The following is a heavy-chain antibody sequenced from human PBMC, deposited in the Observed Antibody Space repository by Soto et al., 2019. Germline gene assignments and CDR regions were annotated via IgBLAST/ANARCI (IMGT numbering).Heavy chain of an antibody. CDR2: IYPGDSDT. CDR3: AKGPFSYCSGGSCYGMDV. Sequence: PGESLKISCKGSGYSFTGYWIVWVRQMPGKGLEWMGIIYPGDSDTRYSPSFQGQVTISADKSISTAYLQWSSLKASDTAMYYCAKGPFSYCSGGSCYGMDVWGQGTTVTVSS. D-gene: IGHD2-15*01. CDR1: GYSFTGYW. J-gene: IGHJ6*02. V-gene: IGHV5-51*01.